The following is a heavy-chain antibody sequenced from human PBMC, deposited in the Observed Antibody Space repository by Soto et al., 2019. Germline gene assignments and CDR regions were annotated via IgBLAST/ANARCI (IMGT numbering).Heavy chain of an antibody. CDR1: GGSISSYY. J-gene: IGHJ6*02. V-gene: IGHV4-59*01. CDR3: ASDKGRYDSGMDV. CDR2: IFYSGSA. Sequence: QAQLQESGPGLVKPSETLSLTCTVSGGSISSYYWSWIRQPPGKGLEWIGYIFYSGSATYNPSLKSRVTISEDTSKNHFSLNLSSVTAADTAVYYCASDKGRYDSGMDVWGQGTTVTVSS. D-gene: IGHD3-9*01.